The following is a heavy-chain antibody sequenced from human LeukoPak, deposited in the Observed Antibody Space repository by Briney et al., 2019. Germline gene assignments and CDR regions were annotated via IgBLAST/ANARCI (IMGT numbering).Heavy chain of an antibody. CDR3: AKVGAVAGVYFDY. Sequence: PGGSLRLSCAASGFTFSSYAMSWVRQAPGKGLEWVSGISGSGGSTYYADSVKGRFTISRDNSRNTLYLQMNSPRAEDTAVYYCAKVGAVAGVYFDYWGQGTLVTVSS. CDR1: GFTFSSYA. J-gene: IGHJ4*02. CDR2: ISGSGGST. V-gene: IGHV3-23*01. D-gene: IGHD6-19*01.